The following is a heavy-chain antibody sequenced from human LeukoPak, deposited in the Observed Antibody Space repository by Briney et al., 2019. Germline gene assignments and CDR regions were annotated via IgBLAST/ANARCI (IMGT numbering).Heavy chain of an antibody. CDR1: GHMFDDYG. J-gene: IGHJ4*02. D-gene: IGHD3-9*01. V-gene: IGHV3-9*01. CDR3: AKGNPDWFIGC. Sequence: PGGSLRLSCVGSSGHMFDDYGMHWVRQAPGKGLEGVAGISSGSETIGYAAPVKGRFTISRDNAQNSVYLQMNSLRVEDTALYYCAKGNPDWFIGCWGQGTLVTVSA. CDR2: ISSGSETI.